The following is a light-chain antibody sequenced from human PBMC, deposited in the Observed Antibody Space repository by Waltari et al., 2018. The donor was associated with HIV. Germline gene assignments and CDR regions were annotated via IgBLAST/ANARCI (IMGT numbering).Light chain of an antibody. J-gene: IGLJ1*01. CDR3: SSYAGSDSPYV. CDR2: EVN. V-gene: IGLV2-8*01. Sequence: QSALTQPPSASGSPGQSVTIFCTGTSSDVGGYNYLSWYQQHPDKAPKLIIFEVNKRPSGVPDRFSGSKSGNTASLTVSGLQAEDEADYYCSSYAGSDSPYVFGSGTTVTVL. CDR1: SSDVGGYNY.